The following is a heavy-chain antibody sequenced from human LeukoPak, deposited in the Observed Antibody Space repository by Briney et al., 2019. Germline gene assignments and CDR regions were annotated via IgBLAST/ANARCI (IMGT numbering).Heavy chain of an antibody. J-gene: IGHJ6*03. D-gene: IGHD3-9*01. CDR3: ARGPPLVLRYFDWLSYYMDV. CDR2: VYHSGTS. V-gene: IGHV4-59*01. Sequence: SETLSLTCTVSGGSINTYYWSWIRQPPGKGLEWIASVYHSGTSNYNPSLRSRVTISVDTSKNQFSLRVNSVTAADTAVYYCARGPPLVLRYFDWLSYYMDVWGKGTTVTVSS. CDR1: GGSINTYY.